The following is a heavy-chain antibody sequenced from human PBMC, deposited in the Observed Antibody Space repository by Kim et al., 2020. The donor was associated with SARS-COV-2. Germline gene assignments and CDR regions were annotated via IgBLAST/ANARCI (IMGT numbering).Heavy chain of an antibody. CDR3: ARDPVTTIVGYYYGMDV. D-gene: IGHD4-17*01. J-gene: IGHJ6*02. CDR2: IWYDGSNK. Sequence: GGSLRLSCAASGFTFSSYGMHWVRQAPGKGLEWVAVIWYDGSNKYYADSVKGRFTISRDNSKNTLYLQMNSLRAEDTAVYYCARDPVTTIVGYYYGMDVWGQGTTVTVSS. CDR1: GFTFSSYG. V-gene: IGHV3-33*01.